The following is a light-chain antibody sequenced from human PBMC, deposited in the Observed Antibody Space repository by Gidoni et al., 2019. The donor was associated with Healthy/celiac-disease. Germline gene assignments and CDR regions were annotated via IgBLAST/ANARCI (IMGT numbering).Light chain of an antibody. CDR3: QQYGSSPPYT. J-gene: IGKJ2*01. V-gene: IGKV3-20*01. CDR2: GAS. CDR1: QSVSSSY. Sequence: EIVLTQSPGTLPLSPGERATLSCRASQSVSSSYLAWYQQKPGQAHRLLIYGASSRATGIPDRFSGSGSGTDFTLTISRLEPEDFAVYYCQQYGSSPPYTFGQGTKLEIK.